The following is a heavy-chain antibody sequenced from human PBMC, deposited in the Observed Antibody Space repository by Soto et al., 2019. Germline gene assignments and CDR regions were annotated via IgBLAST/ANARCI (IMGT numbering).Heavy chain of an antibody. V-gene: IGHV3-23*01. CDR3: AKPPVVVVAAELYYFDY. J-gene: IGHJ4*02. D-gene: IGHD2-15*01. CDR2: ISGSGGST. Sequence: GGSLRLSCAASGFTFSSYAMSWVRQAPGKGLEWVSAISGSGGSTYYADSVKGRFTISRDNSKNTLYLQMNSLRAEDTAVYYCAKPPVVVVAAELYYFDYWGQGTLVTVSP. CDR1: GFTFSSYA.